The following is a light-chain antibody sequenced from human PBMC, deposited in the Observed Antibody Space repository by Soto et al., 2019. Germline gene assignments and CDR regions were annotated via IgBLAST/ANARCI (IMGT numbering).Light chain of an antibody. Sequence: EIVLTQSPATLSLSPGERVTLSCRASQNVSTYLAWYQQKPGQAPRLLIYDASDRATGIPARFSGSGSGTDFTLTISSPEPEDSAVYYCQQYGSSHPITFGQGTRLEIK. CDR2: DAS. J-gene: IGKJ5*01. V-gene: IGKV3-11*01. CDR3: QQYGSSHPIT. CDR1: QNVSTY.